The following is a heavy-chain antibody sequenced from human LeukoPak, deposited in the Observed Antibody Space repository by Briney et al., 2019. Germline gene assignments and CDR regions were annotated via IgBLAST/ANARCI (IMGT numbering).Heavy chain of an antibody. CDR1: GYTFTSYG. J-gene: IGHJ3*02. V-gene: IGHV1-18*01. CDR3: ARDRINCSGGSCYPEAFDI. D-gene: IGHD2-15*01. CDR2: ISAYNGNT. Sequence: ASVNVSCKASGYTFTSYGISWVRQAPGQGLEWMGWISAYNGNTNYAQKLQGRVTMTTDTSTSTAYMELRSLRSDDTAVYYCARDRINCSGGSCYPEAFDIWGQGTMVTVSS.